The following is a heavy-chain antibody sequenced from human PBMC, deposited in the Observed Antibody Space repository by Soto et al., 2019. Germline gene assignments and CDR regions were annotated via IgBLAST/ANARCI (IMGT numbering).Heavy chain of an antibody. CDR3: ARGLNILTGSTAYYYGMDV. J-gene: IGHJ6*02. CDR2: INHSGST. D-gene: IGHD3-9*01. Sequence: PSETLSLTCAVYGGSFSGYYWSWIRQPPGKGLEWIGEINHSGSTNYNPSLKSRVTISVDTSKNQFSLKLSSVTAADTAVYYCARGLNILTGSTAYYYGMDVWGQGTTVTVS. V-gene: IGHV4-34*01. CDR1: GGSFSGYY.